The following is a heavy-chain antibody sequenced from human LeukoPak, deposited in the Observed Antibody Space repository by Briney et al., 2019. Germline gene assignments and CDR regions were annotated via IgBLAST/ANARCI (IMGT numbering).Heavy chain of an antibody. V-gene: IGHV3-7*01. CDR3: ARDGGSAMPFDY. CDR1: GFTFSAYW. CDR2: IRQDGSDK. Sequence: GGSLRLSCAASGFTFSAYWMSWVRQAPGKGLEWVVNIRQDGSDKYYVDSVKGRFTISRDNAKNSLYLQMNSLRAEDTAVYYCARDGGSAMPFDYWGQGTLVTVSS. J-gene: IGHJ4*02. D-gene: IGHD2-2*01.